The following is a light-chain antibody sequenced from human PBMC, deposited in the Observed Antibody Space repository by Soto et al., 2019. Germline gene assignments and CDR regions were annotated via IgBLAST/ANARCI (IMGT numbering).Light chain of an antibody. J-gene: IGKJ2*01. V-gene: IGKV1-6*01. Sequence: AIQMTQSPASLSASVGDRVAITCRASQDIRNELGWYQQKPGKAPKLLIYGASNLQSGIPSGFSGSGSGTDFTLTISSLQPEDSATYYCLQDHSFPYTCGQGTKLEIK. CDR2: GAS. CDR3: LQDHSFPYT. CDR1: QDIRNE.